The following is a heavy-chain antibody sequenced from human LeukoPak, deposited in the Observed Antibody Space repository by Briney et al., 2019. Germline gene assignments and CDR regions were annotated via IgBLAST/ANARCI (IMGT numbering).Heavy chain of an antibody. Sequence: GASVTVSCASSGYTFTIYYMHWVRQAPGQGLEWMGWINPNSGGTNYAQKFQGRVTMTRDTSISTAYMELSRLTSDDTAVYYCARVTGYYYESSGSYHHAFDIWGQGTMVTVSS. CDR3: ARVTGYYYESSGSYHHAFDI. J-gene: IGHJ3*02. V-gene: IGHV1-2*02. D-gene: IGHD3-22*01. CDR1: GYTFTIYY. CDR2: INPNSGGT.